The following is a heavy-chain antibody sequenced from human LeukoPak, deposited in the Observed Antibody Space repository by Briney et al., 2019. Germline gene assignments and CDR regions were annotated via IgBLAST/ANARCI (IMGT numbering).Heavy chain of an antibody. D-gene: IGHD3-3*01. Sequence: SETLSLTCAVSGYSISSGYYWGWIRQPPGKGLEWIGSIHHSGTTFYNPSLKSRVTISVDTSKNQFSLKLRSVTAADTAVYYCARVPHGETIFGVVLYWFDPWGQGTLVTVSS. CDR3: ARVPHGETIFGVVLYWFDP. CDR1: GYSISSGYY. V-gene: IGHV4-38-2*01. CDR2: IHHSGTT. J-gene: IGHJ5*02.